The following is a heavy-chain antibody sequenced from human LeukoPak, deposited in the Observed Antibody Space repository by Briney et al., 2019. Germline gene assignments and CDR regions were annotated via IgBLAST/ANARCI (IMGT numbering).Heavy chain of an antibody. D-gene: IGHD6-19*01. V-gene: IGHV3-48*02. CDR2: ISRDNDFT. CDR3: ARDRGWAFDF. CDR1: GFTFSSYS. Sequence: GGSLRLSCAASGFTFSSYSMNWVRQAPGKGLQWISYISRDNDFTWYTDSVKGRFTISRDSAKNSLYLQMNSLSDEDTAVYYCARDRGWAFDFWGQGARVTVSS. J-gene: IGHJ4*02.